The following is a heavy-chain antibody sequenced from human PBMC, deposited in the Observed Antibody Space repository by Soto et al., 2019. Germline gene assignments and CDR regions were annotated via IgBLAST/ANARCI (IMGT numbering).Heavy chain of an antibody. CDR3: ARLSGSYLDFDY. Sequence: KASETLSLTCTVSGGSVSSGSYYWSWIRQPPGKGLEWIGYIYYSGSTNYNPSLKSRVTISVDTSKNQFSLKLSSVTAADTAVYYCARLSGSYLDFDYWGQGTLVTVSS. CDR2: IYYSGST. CDR1: GGSVSSGSYY. J-gene: IGHJ4*02. V-gene: IGHV4-61*01. D-gene: IGHD1-26*01.